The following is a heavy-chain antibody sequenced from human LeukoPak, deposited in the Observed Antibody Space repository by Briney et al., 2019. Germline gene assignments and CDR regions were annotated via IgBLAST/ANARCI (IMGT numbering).Heavy chain of an antibody. CDR3: AGLRQLLWFGELLSSGWFDP. Sequence: SETLSLTCTVSGGSISSGDYYWSWIRQPPGKGLEWIGYIYYSGSTNYNPSLKSRVTISVDTSKNQFSLKLSSVTAADTAVYYCAGLRQLLWFGELLSSGWFDPWGQGTLVTVSS. D-gene: IGHD3-10*01. J-gene: IGHJ5*02. CDR1: GGSISSGDYY. CDR2: IYYSGST. V-gene: IGHV4-61*08.